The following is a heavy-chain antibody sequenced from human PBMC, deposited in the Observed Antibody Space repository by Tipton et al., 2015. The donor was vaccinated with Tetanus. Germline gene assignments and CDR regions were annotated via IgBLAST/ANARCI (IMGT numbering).Heavy chain of an antibody. CDR3: ARWETVTTKNNY. CDR2: IDHSGST. D-gene: IGHD4-17*01. Sequence: TLSLTCAVFGGSFSGYYWNWIRQTPGKGLEGIGQIDHSGSTSYNPPLKSRVTISVDTSKNHFSLNLSSVTAADTAVYYCARWETVTTKNNYWGQGTLVTVSS. J-gene: IGHJ4*02. V-gene: IGHV4-34*01. CDR1: GGSFSGYY.